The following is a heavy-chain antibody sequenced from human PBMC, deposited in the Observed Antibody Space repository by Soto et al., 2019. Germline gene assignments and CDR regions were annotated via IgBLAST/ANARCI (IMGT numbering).Heavy chain of an antibody. V-gene: IGHV1-8*01. J-gene: IGHJ6*02. D-gene: IGHD6-6*01. CDR1: GYTFTSYD. CDR2: MNPNSGNT. Sequence: ASVKVSCKASGYTFTSYDINWVRQATGQGLEWMGWMNPNSGNTGYAQKFQGRVTMTRNTSISTAYMELSSLRSEDPAVYYCARRGGAARPYYYYYGMDVWGQGTTVTVSS. CDR3: ARRGGAARPYYYYYGMDV.